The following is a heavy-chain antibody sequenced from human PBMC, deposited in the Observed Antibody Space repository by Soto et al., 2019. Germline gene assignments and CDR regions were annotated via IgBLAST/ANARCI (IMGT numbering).Heavy chain of an antibody. V-gene: IGHV3-23*01. D-gene: IGHD3-3*01. J-gene: IGHJ4*02. CDR2: LSGNSGTT. CDR3: AKGSKFTIFPPNDY. CDR1: GFTFSTYA. Sequence: EVQLLESGGGLVQPGGSLRLSCAASGFTFSTYAMTWVRQAPGKGLEWVSALSGNSGTTYSADSVKGRFTISRDNSRNTLYLQMSSLRAEDTALYFCAKGSKFTIFPPNDYWGQGTLVTVSS.